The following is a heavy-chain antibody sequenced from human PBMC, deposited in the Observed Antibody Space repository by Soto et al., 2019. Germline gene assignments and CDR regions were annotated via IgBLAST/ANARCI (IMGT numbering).Heavy chain of an antibody. CDR1: GFTFDDYA. V-gene: IGHV3-9*01. Sequence: EVQLVESGGGLVQPGRSLRLSCAASGFTFDDYAMHWVRQAPGKGLEWVSRISWNSGSIGYADSVKGRFTISRDNAKNSLYLQMNSLRAEDTALYYCAKDYYDYIWGIFDYWGQGTLVTVSS. CDR2: ISWNSGSI. D-gene: IGHD3-16*01. J-gene: IGHJ4*02. CDR3: AKDYYDYIWGIFDY.